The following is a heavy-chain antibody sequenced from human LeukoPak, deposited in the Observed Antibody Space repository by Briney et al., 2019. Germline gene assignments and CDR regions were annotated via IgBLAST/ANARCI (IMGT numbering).Heavy chain of an antibody. CDR1: GGTFSSYA. D-gene: IGHD2-2*01. J-gene: IGHJ6*02. V-gene: IGHV1-69*04. CDR2: IIPILGIA. CDR3: ARVPAAYYYYYGMDV. Sequence: SVKVSCKASGGTFSSYAISWVRQAPGQGLEWMGRIIPILGIANYAQKFQGRVTITADKSTSTAYMELSGLRSEDTAVYYCARVPAAYYYYYGMDVWGQGTTVTVSS.